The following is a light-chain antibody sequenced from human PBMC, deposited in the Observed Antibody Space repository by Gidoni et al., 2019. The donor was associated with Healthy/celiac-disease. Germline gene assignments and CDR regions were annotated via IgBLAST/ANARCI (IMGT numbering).Light chain of an antibody. Sequence: QSALTQPASVSGSPGQSITISCTGTSSDVGSYNLVSWYQQHPGKAPKLMIYEGSKRPSGVSTRFSGSKSGNTASLTISGLQADDEADYYCCSYAGSSPVFGGGTKLTVL. J-gene: IGLJ2*01. CDR1: SSDVGSYNL. V-gene: IGLV2-23*01. CDR3: CSYAGSSPV. CDR2: EGS.